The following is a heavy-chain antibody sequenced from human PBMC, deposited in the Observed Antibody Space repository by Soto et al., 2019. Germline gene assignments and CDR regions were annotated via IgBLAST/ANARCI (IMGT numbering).Heavy chain of an antibody. Sequence: SETLSLTCAVSGYSISSGYYWGWIRQPPGKGLEWIGSIYHSGSTYYNPPLKSRVTISVDTSKNQFSLKLSSVTAADTAVYYCASSQSIRSFDYWGQGTLVTVSS. CDR1: GYSISSGYY. CDR3: ASSQSIRSFDY. D-gene: IGHD2-15*01. V-gene: IGHV4-38-2*01. CDR2: IYHSGST. J-gene: IGHJ4*02.